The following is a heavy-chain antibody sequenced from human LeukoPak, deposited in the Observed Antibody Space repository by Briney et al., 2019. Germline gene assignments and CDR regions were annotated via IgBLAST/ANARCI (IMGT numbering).Heavy chain of an antibody. V-gene: IGHV1-69*06. CDR2: IIPIFGTA. Sequence: ASVKVSCKASGGTFSSYAISWVRQAPGQGLEWMGGIIPIFGTANYAQKFQGRVTITADKSTSTAYMELSSLRSEDTAVYYCARNVDCSGLYGYLDLWGRGTLVTVSS. D-gene: IGHD2-15*01. CDR1: GGTFSSYA. J-gene: IGHJ2*01. CDR3: ARNVDCSGLYGYLDL.